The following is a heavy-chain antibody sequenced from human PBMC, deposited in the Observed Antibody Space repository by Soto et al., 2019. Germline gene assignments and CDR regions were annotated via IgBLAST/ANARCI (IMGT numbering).Heavy chain of an antibody. CDR3: ARSVVVALRT. J-gene: IGHJ5*02. CDR2: INHSGST. D-gene: IGHD2-15*01. V-gene: IGHV4-34*01. Sequence: SETLSLTCAVYGGSFSGYYWSWIRQPPGKGLEWIGEINHSGSTNYNPSLKSRVTISVDTSKNQSSLKLSSVTAADTAVYYCARSVVVALRTWGQGTLVTVSS. CDR1: GGSFSGYY.